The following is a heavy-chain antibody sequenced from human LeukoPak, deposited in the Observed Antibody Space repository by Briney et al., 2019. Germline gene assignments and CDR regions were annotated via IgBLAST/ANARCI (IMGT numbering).Heavy chain of an antibody. Sequence: GGSLRLSCAASGFTFSSYGMHWVRQAPGKGLEWVAFIRYDGSNKYYADSVKGRFTISRDNSKNTLYLQMNSLRAEDTAVYYCARELMVRGVRESFDIWGQGTMVTVSS. D-gene: IGHD3-10*01. V-gene: IGHV3-30*02. J-gene: IGHJ3*02. CDR2: IRYDGSNK. CDR3: ARELMVRGVRESFDI. CDR1: GFTFSSYG.